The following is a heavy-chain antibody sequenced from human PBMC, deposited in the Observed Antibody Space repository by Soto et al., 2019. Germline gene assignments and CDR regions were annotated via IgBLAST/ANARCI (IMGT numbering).Heavy chain of an antibody. V-gene: IGHV4-39*01. Sequence: QLQLQESGPGLVKPSETLSLTCTVSGGSISSSSYYWGWIRQPPGKGLEWIGSIYYTRSTYYRPSLKSRVPIPVDPSKNQFSLKLSSVTAADTAVYFCARQFAYCTDGVCYTPYYFDYWGQGTLVTGSS. CDR3: ARQFAYCTDGVCYTPYYFDY. J-gene: IGHJ4*02. CDR1: GGSISSSSYY. CDR2: IYYTRST. D-gene: IGHD2-8*01.